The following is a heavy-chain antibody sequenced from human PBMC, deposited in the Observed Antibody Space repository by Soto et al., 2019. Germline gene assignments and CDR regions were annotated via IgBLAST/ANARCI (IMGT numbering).Heavy chain of an antibody. J-gene: IGHJ4*02. D-gene: IGHD1-26*01. CDR1: GFTFSSYG. V-gene: IGHV3-33*01. CDR2: IWYDGSNK. CDR3: ARDGGVPRASKYSGSYYFDY. Sequence: GGSLRLSCAASGFTFSSYGMHWVRQAPGKGLEWVAVIWYDGSNKYYADSVKGRFTISRDNSKNTLYLQMNSLRAEDTAVYYCARDGGVPRASKYSGSYYFDYWGQGTLVTVSS.